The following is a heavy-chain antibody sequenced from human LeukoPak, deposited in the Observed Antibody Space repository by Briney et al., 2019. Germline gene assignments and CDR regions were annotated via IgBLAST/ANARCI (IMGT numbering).Heavy chain of an antibody. J-gene: IGHJ6*04. Sequence: GGSLRLSCAASGFTFSTYWMSWVRQAPGKGLEWVANIKQDGSEKYYVDSVKGRLTISRDNAKNSLYLQMNSLRAEDTAVYYCARGGQQLVQTYYYYYGVDVWGKGTTVTVSS. V-gene: IGHV3-7*03. CDR3: ARGGQQLVQTYYYYYGVDV. CDR1: GFTFSTYW. D-gene: IGHD6-13*01. CDR2: IKQDGSEK.